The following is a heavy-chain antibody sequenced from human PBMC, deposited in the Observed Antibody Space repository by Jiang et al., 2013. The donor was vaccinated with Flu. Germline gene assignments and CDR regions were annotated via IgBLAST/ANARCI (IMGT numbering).Heavy chain of an antibody. Sequence: GGTFGTYAINWVRQAPGQGLDGWRDVPIFGTSNFAQKFQGRVTVTADESTTTAYMELSNLTSEDTALYYCXRGQPRHFFDYWGQGALVTVSS. D-gene: IGHD3-10*01. J-gene: IGHJ4*02. V-gene: IGHV1-69*01. CDR2: VPIFGTS. CDR3: XRGQPRHFFDY. CDR1: GGTFGTYA.